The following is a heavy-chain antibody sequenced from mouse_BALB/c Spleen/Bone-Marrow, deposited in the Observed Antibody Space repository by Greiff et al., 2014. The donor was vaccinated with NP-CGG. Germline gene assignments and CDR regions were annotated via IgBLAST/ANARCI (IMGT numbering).Heavy chain of an antibody. CDR2: IDPANGNT. J-gene: IGHJ1*01. D-gene: IGHD2-14*01. V-gene: IGHV14-3*02. Sequence: EVQLQQSGAELVKPGASVKLSCIASGFNIKDTYMHWVKQRPEQGLEWIGRIDPANGNTKYDPKFQGKATITADTSSNTAYLQLSSLTSEDTAVYYCASYRYAWYFDDWGAGTTVTVSS. CDR1: GFNIKDTY. CDR3: ASYRYAWYFDD.